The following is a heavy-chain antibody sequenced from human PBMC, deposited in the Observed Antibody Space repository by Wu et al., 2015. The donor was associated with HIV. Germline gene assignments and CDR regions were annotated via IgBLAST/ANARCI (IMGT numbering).Heavy chain of an antibody. CDR3: ARSGVYSGXYDWSFDY. J-gene: IGHJ4*02. V-gene: IGHV1-69*12. Sequence: QVQLLQSGAEVKNPGSSVKVSCKASGGTFSNYAISWVRQAPGQGLEWMGGIIPIFGTANYAQKFQGRVTITADESTSTAYMELSSLRSEDTAVYYCARSGVYSGXYDWSFDYWGQGTLVTVSS. CDR2: IIPIFGTA. D-gene: IGHD1-26*01. CDR1: GGTFSNYA.